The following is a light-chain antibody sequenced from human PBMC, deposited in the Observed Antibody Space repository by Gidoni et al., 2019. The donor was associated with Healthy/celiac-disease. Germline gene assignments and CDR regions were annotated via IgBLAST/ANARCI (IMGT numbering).Light chain of an antibody. CDR1: QGISNY. CDR3: QKYNSAPLT. J-gene: IGKJ4*01. V-gene: IGKV1-27*01. Sequence: DIQMTQSPSSLSASVGDRVTINCRASQGISNYLAWYQQKPGKVPKLMIYAASTLQSGVPSRFSGSGSGTDFTLAISSLQPEDVATYYWQKYNSAPLTFGGGTKVEIK. CDR2: AAS.